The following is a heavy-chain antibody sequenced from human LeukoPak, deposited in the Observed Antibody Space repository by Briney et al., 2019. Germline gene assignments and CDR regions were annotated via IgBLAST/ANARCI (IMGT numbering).Heavy chain of an antibody. CDR1: GYSFTDFH. V-gene: IGHV1-46*01. CDR3: AREVSWTTVTTRHYFYYYMDV. Sequence: GASVKVSCKASGYSFTDFHVHWVRQAPGQGLEWVGIINPTSGATTYAQKFQGRVTMTGDMSTSTVYMELSGLGSEDTAVYYCAREVSWTTVTTRHYFYYYMDVWGKGTTVTVPS. D-gene: IGHD4-11*01. J-gene: IGHJ6*03. CDR2: INPTSGAT.